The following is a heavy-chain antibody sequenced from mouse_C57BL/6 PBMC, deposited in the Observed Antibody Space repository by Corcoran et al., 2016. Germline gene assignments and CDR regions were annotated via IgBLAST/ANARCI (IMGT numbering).Heavy chain of an antibody. J-gene: IGHJ1*03. CDR1: GYTFTDYY. Sequence: QVQLQQSGPELVKPGASVKMSCKASGYTFTDYYIKWVKQRHGKGLEWIGWIFPGSGSTYYNEKFKGKATLTVDKSSSTAYMWLSSLTSEDSAVYFCARYGYYGSSSWYFDVWGTGTTVTVSS. CDR2: IFPGSGST. V-gene: IGHV1-75*01. D-gene: IGHD1-1*01. CDR3: ARYGYYGSSSWYFDV.